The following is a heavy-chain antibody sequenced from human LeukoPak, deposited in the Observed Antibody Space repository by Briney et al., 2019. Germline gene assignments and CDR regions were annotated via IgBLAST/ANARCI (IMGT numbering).Heavy chain of an antibody. Sequence: SVKVSCKASGGTFSSYAISWVRQAPGQGLEWMGRIIPILGIANYAQKFQGRVTITADKSTSTAYMELSSLRSEDTAVYYCARDGPRIAALGEDFDYWGQGTLVTVSS. CDR3: ARDGPRIAALGEDFDY. D-gene: IGHD6-6*01. CDR1: GGTFSSYA. CDR2: IIPILGIA. J-gene: IGHJ4*02. V-gene: IGHV1-69*04.